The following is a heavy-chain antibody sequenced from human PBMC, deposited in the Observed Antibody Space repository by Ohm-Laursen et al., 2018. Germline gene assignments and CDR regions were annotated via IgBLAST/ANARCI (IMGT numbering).Heavy chain of an antibody. D-gene: IGHD5-18*01. CDR1: GFTFSSYG. CDR3: AKDTGTRGYSYGPLIDY. J-gene: IGHJ4*02. Sequence: LSLTCAASGFTFSSYGMHWVRQAPGKGLEWVAVISYDGSNKYYADSVKGRFTISRDNSKNTLYLQMNSLRAEDTAVYYCAKDTGTRGYSYGPLIDYWGQGTLVTVSS. V-gene: IGHV3-30*18. CDR2: ISYDGSNK.